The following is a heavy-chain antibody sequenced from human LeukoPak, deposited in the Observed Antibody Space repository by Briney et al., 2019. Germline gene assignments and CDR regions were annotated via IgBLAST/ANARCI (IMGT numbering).Heavy chain of an antibody. D-gene: IGHD4-17*01. CDR3: ARCTTDYYYMDV. CDR2: VDPEDGET. CDR1: EYTFTDYY. Sequence: ASVKISCKVSEYTFTDYYMHWVQQAPGKGLEWMGLVDPEDGETIYAEKFQGRVTITADTSTDTAYMELSSLRSEDTAVYYCARCTTDYYYMDVWGKGTTVTVSS. J-gene: IGHJ6*03. V-gene: IGHV1-69-2*01.